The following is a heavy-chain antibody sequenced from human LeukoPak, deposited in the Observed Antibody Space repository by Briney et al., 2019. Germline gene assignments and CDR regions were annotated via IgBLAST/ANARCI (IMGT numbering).Heavy chain of an antibody. Sequence: ASVKVSCKASGYTFTDYYIHWVRQAPGQGLEWMGWINPNGGGTNYAQKFQGRVTMTRDTSINIAYMELSRLRSDDTAVFYCARAASTWSQGFDFWGQGTLVTVSS. D-gene: IGHD6-13*01. CDR2: INPNGGGT. J-gene: IGHJ4*02. CDR3: ARAASTWSQGFDF. V-gene: IGHV1-2*02. CDR1: GYTFTDYY.